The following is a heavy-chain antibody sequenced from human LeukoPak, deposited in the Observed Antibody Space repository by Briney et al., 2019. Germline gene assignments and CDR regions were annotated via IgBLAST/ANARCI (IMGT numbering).Heavy chain of an antibody. J-gene: IGHJ4*02. D-gene: IGHD3-22*01. CDR3: AKELTYYYDSSGYYNYFDY. CDR2: INWNGGST. Sequence: GGSLRLSCAASGFTFDDYGMSWVRQAPGKGLEWVSGINWNGGSTGYADSVKGRFTISRDNSKNSLYLQMNSLRTEDTALYYCAKELTYYYDSSGYYNYFDYWGQGTLVTVSS. V-gene: IGHV3-20*04. CDR1: GFTFDDYG.